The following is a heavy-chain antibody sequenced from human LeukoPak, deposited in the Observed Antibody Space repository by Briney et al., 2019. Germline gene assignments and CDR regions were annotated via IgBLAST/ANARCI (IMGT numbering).Heavy chain of an antibody. D-gene: IGHD6-19*01. CDR1: GSTFTSYG. CDR3: ARSDVAVAPFDY. Sequence: ASVKVSCKASGSTFTSYGISWVRQAPGQGLEWMGIINPSGGSTSYAQKFQGRVTMTRDTSTSTVYVELSSLRSEDTAVYYCARSDVAVAPFDYWGQGTLVTVSS. V-gene: IGHV1-46*01. J-gene: IGHJ4*02. CDR2: INPSGGST.